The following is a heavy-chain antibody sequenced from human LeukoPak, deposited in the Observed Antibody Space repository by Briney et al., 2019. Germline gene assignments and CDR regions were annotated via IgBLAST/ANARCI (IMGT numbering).Heavy chain of an antibody. D-gene: IGHD2-21*02. CDR3: AKAYCGGDCYSGHAAFDI. J-gene: IGHJ3*02. CDR2: ISYDGSNK. V-gene: IGHV3-30*04. Sequence: PGGSLRLSCAASGFTFSSYAMHWVRQAPGKGLEWVAVISYDGSNKYYADSVKGRFTISRDNSKNTLYLQMNSLRAEDTAVYYCAKAYCGGDCYSGHAAFDIWGQGTMVTVSS. CDR1: GFTFSSYA.